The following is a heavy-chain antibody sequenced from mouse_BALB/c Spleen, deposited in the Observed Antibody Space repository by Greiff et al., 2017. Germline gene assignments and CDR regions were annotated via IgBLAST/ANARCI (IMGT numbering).Heavy chain of an antibody. Sequence: EVMLVESGGGLVQPGGSRKLSCAASGFTFSSFGMHWVRQAPEKGLEWVAYISSGSSTIDYADTVKGRFTISRDNPKNTLFLQMTSLRSEDTAMYYCASHGKGGYFDYWGQGTTLTVSS. V-gene: IGHV5-17*02. CDR1: GFTFSSFG. CDR2: ISSGSSTI. J-gene: IGHJ2*01. D-gene: IGHD2-1*01. CDR3: ASHGKGGYFDY.